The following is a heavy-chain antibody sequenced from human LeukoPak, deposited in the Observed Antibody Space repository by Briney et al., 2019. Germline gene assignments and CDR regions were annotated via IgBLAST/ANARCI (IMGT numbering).Heavy chain of an antibody. Sequence: PSETLSLTCTVSGGSISSSSYYWGWIRQPPGKGLEWIGGFYYTGGTYYNPSLKSRVTMSVDTSKNQFSLKLSSVTAADTAVYYCAREQWELLDYWGQGTLVTVSS. D-gene: IGHD1-26*01. CDR1: GGSISSSSYY. J-gene: IGHJ4*02. CDR2: FYYTGGT. CDR3: AREQWELLDY. V-gene: IGHV4-39*07.